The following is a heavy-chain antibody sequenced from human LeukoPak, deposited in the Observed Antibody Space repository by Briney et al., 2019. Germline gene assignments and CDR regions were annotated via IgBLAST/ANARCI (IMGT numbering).Heavy chain of an antibody. V-gene: IGHV3-23*01. D-gene: IGHD1-26*01. CDR1: GFTFRSHA. CDR3: ARFSGSSMYYFDY. CDR2: IYENGGTT. Sequence: RTGGSLRLSCVGSGFTFRSHAMSWVRQAPEKGLEFVSGIYENGGTTYYADSVKGRFSISRDNSKNTLYLQMDSLRGEDTAVYYCARFSGSSMYYFDYWGQGTLVTVSS. J-gene: IGHJ4*02.